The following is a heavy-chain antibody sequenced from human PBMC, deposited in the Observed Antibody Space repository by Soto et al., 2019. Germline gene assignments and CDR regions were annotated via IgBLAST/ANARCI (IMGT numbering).Heavy chain of an antibody. V-gene: IGHV3-33*01. J-gene: IGHJ5*02. CDR3: AITGYCSGDSCYRSSHWFDP. D-gene: IGHD2-15*01. Sequence: PGGSLRLSCAASGFTFSSYGMHWVRQAPGKGLEWVAVIWYDGSNKYYADSVKGRFTISRDNSKNTLYLQMNSLRAEDTAVYYCAITGYCSGDSCYRSSHWFDPWGQGTLVTVSS. CDR2: IWYDGSNK. CDR1: GFTFSSYG.